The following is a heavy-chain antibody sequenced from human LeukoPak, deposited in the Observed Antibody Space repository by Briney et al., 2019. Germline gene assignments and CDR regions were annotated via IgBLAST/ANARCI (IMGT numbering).Heavy chain of an antibody. CDR3: ARITGTTFYFDY. D-gene: IGHD1-7*01. J-gene: IGHJ4*02. Sequence: GRSLRLSCAASGFTFSSYAMHWVRQAPGKGLEWVAVISYDGSNKYYADSVKGRFTISRDNSKNTLYLQMNSLRAEDTAVYYCARITGTTFYFDYWGQGTLVTVSS. CDR1: GFTFSSYA. V-gene: IGHV3-30-3*01. CDR2: ISYDGSNK.